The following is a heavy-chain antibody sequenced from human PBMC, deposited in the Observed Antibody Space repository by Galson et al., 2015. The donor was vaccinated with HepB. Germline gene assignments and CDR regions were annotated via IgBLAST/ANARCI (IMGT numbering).Heavy chain of an antibody. D-gene: IGHD6-13*01. Sequence: SVKVSCKVAGYTLTELSMHWVRQAPGKGLEWMGGFDPEDGETMFAQKFQGRLTMTEDTSTDTAYMELSSLRSEDTAVYYCATDRGTWYGWFDPWGQGTLVTVSS. CDR1: GYTLTELS. V-gene: IGHV1-24*01. J-gene: IGHJ5*02. CDR3: ATDRGTWYGWFDP. CDR2: FDPEDGET.